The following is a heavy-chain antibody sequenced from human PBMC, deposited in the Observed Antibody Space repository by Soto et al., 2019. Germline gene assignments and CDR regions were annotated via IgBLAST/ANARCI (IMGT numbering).Heavy chain of an antibody. CDR3: ARERDGYNPDY. D-gene: IGHD5-12*01. CDR1: GYTFTSYA. Sequence: QVQLVQSGAEVKKPGASVKVSCKASGYTFTSYAMHWVRQAPGQRLEWMGWINAGNGNTKYSQKFQGRVTITRDTPASTAYMEMRRLRSEDTALYYCARERDGYNPDYWGQGTLVTVSS. V-gene: IGHV1-3*01. J-gene: IGHJ4*02. CDR2: INAGNGNT.